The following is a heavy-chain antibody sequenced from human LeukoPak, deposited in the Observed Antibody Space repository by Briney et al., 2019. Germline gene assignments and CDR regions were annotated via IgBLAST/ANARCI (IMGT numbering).Heavy chain of an antibody. CDR1: GFTFSDYY. D-gene: IGHD3-22*01. J-gene: IGHJ3*02. Sequence: PGGSLRLSCAASGFTFSDYYMSWIRQAPGKGLEWVSYISSSSSYTNYADSVKGRFTISRDNAKNSLYLQMNSLRAEDTAVYYCARDLVHYDSSESHAFDIWGQGTMVTVSS. CDR2: ISSSSSYT. V-gene: IGHV3-11*06. CDR3: ARDLVHYDSSESHAFDI.